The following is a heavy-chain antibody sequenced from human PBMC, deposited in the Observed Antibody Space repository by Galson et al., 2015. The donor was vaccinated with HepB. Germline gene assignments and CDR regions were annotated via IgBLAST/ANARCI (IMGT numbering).Heavy chain of an antibody. J-gene: IGHJ4*02. CDR3: ATDPLIYSSSWYSY. CDR1: GYTLTELS. Sequence: SVKVSCKVSGYTLTELSMHWVRQAPGEGLEWMGGFDPEDGETIYAQKFQGRVTMTEDTSTDTAYMELSSLRSEDTAVYYCATDPLIYSSSWYSYWGQGTLVTVSS. V-gene: IGHV1-24*01. D-gene: IGHD6-13*01. CDR2: FDPEDGET.